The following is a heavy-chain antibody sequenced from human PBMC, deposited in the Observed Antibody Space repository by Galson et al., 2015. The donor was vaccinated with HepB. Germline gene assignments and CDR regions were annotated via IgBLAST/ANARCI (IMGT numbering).Heavy chain of an antibody. V-gene: IGHV3-23*01. Sequence: SLRLSCAASGFTSGLTFSSYAMSWVRQAPGKGLQWVSTISSSGGTTYYADSVEGRITISRDSSKNTVYLQMNSLRADDTAVYYCAKAASRGDYYYMDVWGIGTTVTVAS. CDR2: ISSSGGTT. CDR3: AKAASRGDYYYMDV. CDR1: GFTSGLTFSSYA. J-gene: IGHJ6*03.